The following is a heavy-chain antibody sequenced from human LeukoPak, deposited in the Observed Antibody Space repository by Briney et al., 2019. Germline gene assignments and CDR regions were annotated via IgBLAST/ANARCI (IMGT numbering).Heavy chain of an antibody. D-gene: IGHD3-10*01. CDR2: ISGSGGSS. Sequence: GGSLRLSCAASGFTFSSYAMSWVRQAPGKGLEWVSAISGSGGSSYYADSVKGRFTISRDNSKNTLYLQMNSLRAEDTAVYYCAKGKYYYGSGSYPSAYYFDYWGQGTLVTVSS. J-gene: IGHJ4*02. CDR1: GFTFSSYA. CDR3: AKGKYYYGSGSYPSAYYFDY. V-gene: IGHV3-23*01.